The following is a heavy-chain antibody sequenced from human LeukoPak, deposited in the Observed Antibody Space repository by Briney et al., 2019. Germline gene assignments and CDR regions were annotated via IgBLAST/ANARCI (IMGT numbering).Heavy chain of an antibody. CDR3: ARDDTAMVTPLDY. D-gene: IGHD5-18*01. CDR2: IIPIFGTA. Sequence: GSSVKVSCKASGGTFSSYAISWVRQAPGQGLEWMGGIIPIFGTANYAQKLQGRVTMTTDTSTSTAYMELRSLRSDDTAVYYCARDDTAMVTPLDYWGQGTLVTVSS. V-gene: IGHV1-69*05. J-gene: IGHJ4*02. CDR1: GGTFSSYA.